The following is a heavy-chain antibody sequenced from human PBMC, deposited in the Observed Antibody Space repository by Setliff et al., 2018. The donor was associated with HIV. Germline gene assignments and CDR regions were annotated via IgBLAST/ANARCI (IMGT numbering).Heavy chain of an antibody. V-gene: IGHV4-4*02. J-gene: IGHJ1*01. CDR1: GGSIRSSNW. D-gene: IGHD3-10*01. CDR2: IYHIGTT. CDR3: AANEGDRHYYGSGSLRYFQH. Sequence: PSETLSLTCAVSGGSIRSSNWWSWVRQPPGKGLEWIGEIYHIGTTNYNPSLKSRVTISVDKSNNHFSLEMSSVTAADTAVYYCAANEGDRHYYGSGSLRYFQHWGHGTLVTVSS.